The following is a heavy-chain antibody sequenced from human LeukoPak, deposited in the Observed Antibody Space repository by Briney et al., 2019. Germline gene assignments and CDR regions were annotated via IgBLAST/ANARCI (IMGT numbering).Heavy chain of an antibody. V-gene: IGHV3-21*01. CDR3: VTDGASDI. J-gene: IGHJ3*02. Sequence: KSGGSLRLSCAASGFTVSSNYMSWVRQAPGKGLEWVSSISNSGFYIYYADSVKGRFVVSRDNANNSLYLQMNSLREEDTAVYYCVTDGASDIWGQGTMVTVSS. CDR1: GFTVSSNY. CDR2: ISNSGFYI.